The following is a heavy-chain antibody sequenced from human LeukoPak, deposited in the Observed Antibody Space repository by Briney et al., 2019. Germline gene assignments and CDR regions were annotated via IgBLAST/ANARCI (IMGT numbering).Heavy chain of an antibody. V-gene: IGHV3-23*01. D-gene: IGHD3-3*01. CDR1: GFTFSSYA. CDR3: AKDCPYYDFWSGYYTDDAFDI. Sequence: PGGSLRLSCAASGFTFSSYAMSWVRQAPGKGLEWVSAISGSGGSTYYADSVKGRFTISRDNSKNTLYLQMNSLRAEDTAVYYCAKDCPYYDFWSGYYTDDAFDIWGQGTMVTVSS. J-gene: IGHJ3*02. CDR2: ISGSGGST.